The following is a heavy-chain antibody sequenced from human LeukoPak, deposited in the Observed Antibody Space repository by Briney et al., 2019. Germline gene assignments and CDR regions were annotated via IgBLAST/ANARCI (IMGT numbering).Heavy chain of an antibody. D-gene: IGHD3-3*01. Sequence: GASVKVSCKASGYTFTSYGISWVRQAPGQGLEWMGWISAYNGNTNYAQKLQGRVTMTTDTSTSTAYMELSSLRSEDTAVYYCARLYYDFWSGYYRGRPFDYWGQGTLVTVSS. V-gene: IGHV1-18*01. J-gene: IGHJ4*02. CDR2: ISAYNGNT. CDR1: GYTFTSYG. CDR3: ARLYYDFWSGYYRGRPFDY.